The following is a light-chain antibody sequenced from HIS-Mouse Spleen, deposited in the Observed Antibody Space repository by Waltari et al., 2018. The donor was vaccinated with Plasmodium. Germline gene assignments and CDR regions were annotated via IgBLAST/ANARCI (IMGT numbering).Light chain of an antibody. Sequence: SYELTQPPSVSVSPGQTARTTCSGDAFPTKYASWYQQKSGQAPVLVIYEDSKRPSGIPERFSGSSSGTMATLTISGAQVEDEADYYCYSTDSSGNHRVFGGGTKLTVL. CDR2: EDS. CDR3: YSTDSSGNHRV. CDR1: AFPTKY. J-gene: IGLJ3*02. V-gene: IGLV3-10*01.